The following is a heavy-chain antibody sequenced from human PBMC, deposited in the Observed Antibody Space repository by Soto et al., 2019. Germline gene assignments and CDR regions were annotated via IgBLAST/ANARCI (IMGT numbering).Heavy chain of an antibody. CDR3: ASLEGLATISYCFAY. V-gene: IGHV4-39*01. Sequence: QLQLQESGPGLVKPSETLSLTCTVSGGSISSSSYYWGWIRQPPGKGLEWIGSIYFSGSTYYNPSLTIRVTITVDKSKHQFPLRLSSVTAADTAVYYSASLEGLATISYCFAYLGHGTLFNVSS. J-gene: IGHJ4*01. CDR2: IYFSGST. D-gene: IGHD1-1*01. CDR1: GGSISSSSYY.